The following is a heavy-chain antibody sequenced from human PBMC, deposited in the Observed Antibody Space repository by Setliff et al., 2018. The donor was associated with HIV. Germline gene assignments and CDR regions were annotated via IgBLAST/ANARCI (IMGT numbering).Heavy chain of an antibody. J-gene: IGHJ3*01. D-gene: IGHD6-19*01. Sequence: ASVKVSCKASGYSFARYGLSWVRQAPGQGLEWMGWISGFNGNTKYAQSFQDRVAMTTETATSTAYMEMRSLRSDDTAVYFCARVPYRSAWFSGGHDAFNVWGQGTMVTVSS. CDR3: ARVPYRSAWFSGGHDAFNV. CDR2: ISGFNGNT. V-gene: IGHV1-18*01. CDR1: GYSFARYG.